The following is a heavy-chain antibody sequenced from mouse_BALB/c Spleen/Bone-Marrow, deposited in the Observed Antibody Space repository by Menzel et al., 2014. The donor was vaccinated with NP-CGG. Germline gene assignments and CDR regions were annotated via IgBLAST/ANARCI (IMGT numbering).Heavy chain of an antibody. CDR3: ARKDGYSSGRFDV. D-gene: IGHD2-3*01. V-gene: IGHV14-3*02. CDR2: IDPANGNT. CDR1: GFNIKDTY. J-gene: IGHJ1*01. Sequence: VQLQQSGAELVKPGASVKLSCTASGFNIKDTYMHWVKQRPEQGLEWIGRIDPANGNTKYDLKFQGKATITADTSSNTAYLQLSSLTSEDTAVYYCARKDGYSSGRFDVWGAGTTVTVSS.